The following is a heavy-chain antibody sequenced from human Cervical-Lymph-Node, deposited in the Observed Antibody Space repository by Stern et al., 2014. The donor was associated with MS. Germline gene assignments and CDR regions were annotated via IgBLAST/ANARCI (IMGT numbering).Heavy chain of an antibody. CDR3: ARRAGYCSRTNCYAYWYFDV. Sequence: EVQLVQSGAVVKEPGEFLKISCQTSGYSFTNYWIGWVRQVPGQSLEWMGIIYPGDSDAKYSPSFLGQVPISADKSTNTAYVQWSSLEASDTATYYCARRAGYCSRTNCYAYWYFDVWGRGTLVTVPS. J-gene: IGHJ2*01. CDR1: GYSFTNYW. D-gene: IGHD2-2*01. CDR2: IYPGDSDA. V-gene: IGHV5-51*01.